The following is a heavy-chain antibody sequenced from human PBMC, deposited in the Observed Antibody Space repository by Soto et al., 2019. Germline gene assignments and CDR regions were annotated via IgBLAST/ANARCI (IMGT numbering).Heavy chain of an antibody. CDR1: GGSISSYY. D-gene: IGHD4-17*01. CDR2: IYYSGST. CDR3: ARGYHDYGDGFDY. Sequence: SETLSLTCTVSGGSISSYYWSWIRQPPGKGLEWIGYIYYSGSTNYNPSLKSRVTISVDTSKNQFSLKLSSVTAADTAVYYCARGYHDYGDGFDYWGQGTLVTVSS. J-gene: IGHJ4*02. V-gene: IGHV4-59*01.